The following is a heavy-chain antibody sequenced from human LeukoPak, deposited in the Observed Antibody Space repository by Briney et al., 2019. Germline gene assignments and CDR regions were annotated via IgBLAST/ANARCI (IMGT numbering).Heavy chain of an antibody. D-gene: IGHD3-10*01. V-gene: IGHV1-46*01. J-gene: IGHJ4*02. Sequence: ASVKVSCKASGYTFTSYYMYWVRQAPGQGLEWMGIINPNRGSTSYAQKFQGRVTMTRDTSISTAYMELSRLRSDDTAVYYCAGDYYGSGSYSFDYWGQGTLVTVSS. CDR1: GYTFTSYY. CDR2: INPNRGST. CDR3: AGDYYGSGSYSFDY.